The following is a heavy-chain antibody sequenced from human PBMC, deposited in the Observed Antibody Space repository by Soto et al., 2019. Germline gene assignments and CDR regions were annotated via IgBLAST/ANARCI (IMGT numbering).Heavy chain of an antibody. CDR2: ISMSGSAK. V-gene: IGHV3-48*01. CDR3: AKDEPITMVRGVIITGYGMDV. D-gene: IGHD3-10*01. J-gene: IGHJ6*02. CDR1: GFDFDTHN. Sequence: PGGSLRLSGAASGFDFDTHNMNWVRQAPGKGLEWISYISMSGSAKYYADSVKGRFTISRDNSKNTLYLQMNSLRAEDTAVYYCAKDEPITMVRGVIITGYGMDVWGQGTTVTVSS.